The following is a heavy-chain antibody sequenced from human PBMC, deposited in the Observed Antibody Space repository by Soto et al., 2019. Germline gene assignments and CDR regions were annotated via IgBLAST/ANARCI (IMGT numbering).Heavy chain of an antibody. V-gene: IGHV4-34*01. J-gene: IGHJ6*03. CDR1: GGSFSGYY. CDR2: INHSGNT. CDR3: ASQGLPYFDWSPTPLYYMDV. Sequence: SETLYLTCAVYGGSFSGYYWSWIRQPPGKGLEWIGEINHSGNTNYNPSLKSRVTISVDKSKNQFSLKLSSVTAADTAVYYCASQGLPYFDWSPTPLYYMDVWGKGTTVTVSS. D-gene: IGHD3-9*01.